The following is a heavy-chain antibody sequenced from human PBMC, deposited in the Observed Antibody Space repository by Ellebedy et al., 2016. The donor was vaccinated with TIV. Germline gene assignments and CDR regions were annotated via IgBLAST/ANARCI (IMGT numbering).Heavy chain of an antibody. D-gene: IGHD2-2*01. CDR3: ARHVRPSIVVVPAAIGRSLDP. CDR1: GYSFTSYW. CDR2: IDPSDSYT. J-gene: IGHJ5*02. Sequence: GESLKISCNGSGYSFTSYWISWVRQMPGKGLECMGRIDPSDSYTNYSPSFQGHVTISADKSISTAYLQWSSLKSSDTAMYYCARHVRPSIVVVPAAIGRSLDPWGQGTLVTVSS. V-gene: IGHV5-10-1*01.